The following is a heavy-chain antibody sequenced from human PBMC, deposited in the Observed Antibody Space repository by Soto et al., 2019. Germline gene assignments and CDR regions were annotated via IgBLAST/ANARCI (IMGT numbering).Heavy chain of an antibody. CDR2: IDPSDSQT. CDR3: ARQIYDSDTGPNFQYYFDS. J-gene: IGHJ4*02. Sequence: LGESLKISCKGSGYSFAGYWITWVRQKPGKGLEWMGRIDPSDSQTYYSPSFRGHVTISATKSITTVFLQWNSLRASDTAMYYCARQIYDSDTGPNFQYYFDSWGQGTPVTVSS. V-gene: IGHV5-10-1*01. D-gene: IGHD3-22*01. CDR1: GYSFAGYW.